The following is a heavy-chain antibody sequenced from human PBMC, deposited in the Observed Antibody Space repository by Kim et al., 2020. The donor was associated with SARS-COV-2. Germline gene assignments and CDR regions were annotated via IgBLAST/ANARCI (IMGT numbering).Heavy chain of an antibody. D-gene: IGHD5-12*01. CDR1: GGSINSGSYY. CDR2: IYYSGST. V-gene: IGHV4-39*01. CDR3: KRQYSGYARGAFDI. J-gene: IGHJ3*02. Sequence: SETLSLTCTVSGGSINSGSYYWGWIRQPPGKGLEWIGSIYYSGSTYYNPSLKNRVSISVDTSKNQFSLNLSSVTAADTAVYYCKRQYSGYARGAFDIWG.